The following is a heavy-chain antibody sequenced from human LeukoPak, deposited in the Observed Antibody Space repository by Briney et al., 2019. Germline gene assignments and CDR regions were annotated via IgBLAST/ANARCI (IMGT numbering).Heavy chain of an antibody. J-gene: IGHJ4*02. CDR2: TYYRSKWYN. D-gene: IGHD6-13*01. V-gene: IGHV6-1*01. Sequence: SQTLSLTCAISGDSVSSNSAAWNGIRQSPSRGLEWLGRTYYRSKWYNDYAVSVKSRITINPDTSKNQFSLQLNSVTPEDTAVYYCARGFQQLVFYFDYWGQGTLVTVSS. CDR3: ARGFQQLVFYFDY. CDR1: GDSVSSNSAA.